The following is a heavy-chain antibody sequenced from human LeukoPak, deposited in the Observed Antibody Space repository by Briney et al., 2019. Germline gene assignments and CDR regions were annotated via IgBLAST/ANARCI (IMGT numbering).Heavy chain of an antibody. CDR3: ARGAGATRKIDY. V-gene: IGHV3-7*01. CDR1: GFTFSSYW. D-gene: IGHD1-26*01. Sequence: GGSLRLSCAASGFTFSSYWMSWVRHAPGKGLEGVADIKPDGSDKYYVDSVKGRFTISRDNAKNSLFLQMNSLRAGDTAVYYCARGAGATRKIDYWGQGTLVTVSS. J-gene: IGHJ4*02. CDR2: IKPDGSDK.